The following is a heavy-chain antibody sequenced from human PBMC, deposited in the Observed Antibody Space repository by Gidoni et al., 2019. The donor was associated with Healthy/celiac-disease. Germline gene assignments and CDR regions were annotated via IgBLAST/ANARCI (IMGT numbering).Heavy chain of an antibody. CDR3: AGEYYYGSGKVDP. CDR1: GFTFSSYE. D-gene: IGHD3-10*01. Sequence: EVQLVESGGGLVQPGGSLRLSCAASGFTFSSYEMNWVRQAPGKGLEWVSYISSSGSTIYYADSVKGRFTSSRDNAKNSLYLQMNSLRAEDTAVYYCAGEYYYGSGKVDPWGQGTLVTVSS. J-gene: IGHJ5*02. V-gene: IGHV3-48*03. CDR2: ISSSGSTI.